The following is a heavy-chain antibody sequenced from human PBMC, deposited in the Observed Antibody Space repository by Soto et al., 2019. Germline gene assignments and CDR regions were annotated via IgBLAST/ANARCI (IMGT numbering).Heavy chain of an antibody. D-gene: IGHD3-10*01. CDR2: IIPIFGTA. Sequence: QVQLVQSGAEVKKPGSSVKVSCKASGGTFSSYAISWVRQAPGQGLEWMGGIIPIFGTANYAQKFQGRVTITADESTSTSYMELSSLRSEDTAVYYCARDGKYYGSGSYYNWGQGTLVTVSS. CDR3: ARDGKYYGSGSYYN. V-gene: IGHV1-69*01. J-gene: IGHJ4*02. CDR1: GGTFSSYA.